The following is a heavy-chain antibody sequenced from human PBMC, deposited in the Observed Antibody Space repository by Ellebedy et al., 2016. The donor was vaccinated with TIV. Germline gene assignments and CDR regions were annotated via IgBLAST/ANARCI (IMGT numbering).Heavy chain of an antibody. CDR2: IKDDGSDK. V-gene: IGHV3-7*01. D-gene: IGHD2-2*01. CDR3: ARLYCPSNSCYDY. CDR1: GITFSSYW. J-gene: IGHJ4*02. Sequence: GGSLRLXXEASGITFSSYWMSWIRQAPGKGLEWVANIKDDGSDKFYVDSVKGRFTISRDNAKNSLFLQLTSLRAEDTALYYCARLYCPSNSCYDYWGQGTLVTVSS.